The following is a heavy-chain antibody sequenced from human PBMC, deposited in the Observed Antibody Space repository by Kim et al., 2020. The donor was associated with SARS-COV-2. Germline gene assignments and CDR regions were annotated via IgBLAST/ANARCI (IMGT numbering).Heavy chain of an antibody. D-gene: IGHD4-17*01. CDR3: ARHHDYGDQEGRSFDY. J-gene: IGHJ4*02. Sequence: SLKSRVTISVDTSKNQFSLKLSSVTAADTAVYYCARHHDYGDQEGRSFDYWGQGTLVTVSS. V-gene: IGHV4-39*01.